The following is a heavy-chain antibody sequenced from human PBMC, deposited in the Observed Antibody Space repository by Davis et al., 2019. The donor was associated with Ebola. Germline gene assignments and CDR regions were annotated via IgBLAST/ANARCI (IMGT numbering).Heavy chain of an antibody. J-gene: IGHJ6*02. D-gene: IGHD5-18*01. V-gene: IGHV3-21*01. CDR1: GFTFSSYY. CDR2: LSSSSNYI. CDR3: ARDWADTAMVIYYYYGMDV. Sequence: GESLKISCAASGFTFSSYYMNWVRQAPGKGLEWVSSLSSSSNYIYYADSMKGRFTISRDNAKNSLYLQMNSLRAEDTAVYYCARDWADTAMVIYYYYGMDVWGQGTTVTVSS.